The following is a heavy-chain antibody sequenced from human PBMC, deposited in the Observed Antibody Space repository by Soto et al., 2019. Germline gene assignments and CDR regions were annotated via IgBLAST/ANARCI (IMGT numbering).Heavy chain of an antibody. CDR3: ARVGLQYIGELSYLDS. Sequence: QVKLVQSGAEEKKPGASVKVSCETYGYTFTNYYIHWVRQAPGQGLEWMGIIHPSGGSTSYAQKFRDRVTMTRDTSASTVFMERSSLRSEDTATYYCARVGLQYIGELSYLDSWGQGTLVTVSS. D-gene: IGHD3-10*01. V-gene: IGHV1-46*01. CDR1: GYTFTNYY. CDR2: IHPSGGST. J-gene: IGHJ4*02.